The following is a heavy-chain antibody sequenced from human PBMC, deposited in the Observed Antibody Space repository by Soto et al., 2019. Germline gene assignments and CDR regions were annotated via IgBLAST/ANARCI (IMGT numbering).Heavy chain of an antibody. D-gene: IGHD5-12*01. J-gene: IGHJ4*02. CDR3: ASRARIGSQLWLPIDY. CDR1: GYTVASYD. Sequence: QVQLVQSGAEVKWPGASVVVSCKASGYTVASYDINWVRQATGQGLEWMGWVNPNSGNTDYAQKCQGRVTVTRDFSTGRVSVELTSVTSEDSAVYYCASRARIGSQLWLPIDYCGPGTLVTVYS. CDR2: VNPNSGNT. V-gene: IGHV1-8*01.